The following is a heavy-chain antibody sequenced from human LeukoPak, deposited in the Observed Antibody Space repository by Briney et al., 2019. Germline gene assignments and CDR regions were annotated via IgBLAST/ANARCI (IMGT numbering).Heavy chain of an antibody. V-gene: IGHV3-21*01. CDR3: ARDLILADNGGSSAHDY. J-gene: IGHJ4*02. Sequence: GGSLRLSCAASGFTFSTYNMNWVRQAPGKGLEWVSSISDSSTYIYYADSVKGRFTISRDNAKNSLYLQMNSLRDEDTAVYYCARDLILADNGGSSAHDYWGQETLVTVSS. D-gene: IGHD2-15*01. CDR2: ISDSSTYI. CDR1: GFTFSTYN.